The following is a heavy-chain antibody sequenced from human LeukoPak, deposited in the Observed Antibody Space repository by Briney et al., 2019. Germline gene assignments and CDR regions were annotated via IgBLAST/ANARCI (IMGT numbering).Heavy chain of an antibody. Sequence: ASVKVSCKASGYTFTGYYMHWVRQAPGQGLEWMGWINPNSGGTNYAQKFQGRVTMTRDTSISTAYMELSRLRSDDTAVYYCATGDAIVVVPAALDYWGQGTLVTVSS. CDR2: INPNSGGT. J-gene: IGHJ4*02. CDR1: GYTFTGYY. V-gene: IGHV1-2*02. D-gene: IGHD2-2*01. CDR3: ATGDAIVVVPAALDY.